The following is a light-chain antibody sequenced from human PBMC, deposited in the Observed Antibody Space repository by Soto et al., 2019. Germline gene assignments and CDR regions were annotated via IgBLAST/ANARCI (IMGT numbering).Light chain of an antibody. CDR2: DVT. V-gene: IGLV2-11*01. J-gene: IGLJ1*01. Sequence: QSALTQPRSVSASPGQSVTISCTGTSSDVGRYDYVSWYQQHPGKAPKLIVYDVTERPSGVPDRFSGSKSGNTASLTISGLQAEDEADYFCCSFARSYSYVFGPGTKVTVL. CDR3: CSFARSYSYV. CDR1: SSDVGRYDY.